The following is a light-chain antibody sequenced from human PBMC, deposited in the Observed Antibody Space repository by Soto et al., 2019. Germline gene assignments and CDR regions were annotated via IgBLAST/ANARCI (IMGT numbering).Light chain of an antibody. V-gene: IGLV2-18*02. Sequence: ALTQPPSVSGSPGQSVTISCTGTSSDVGGYNRVSWYQQPPGKAPKLPIYDVSNRPSGGSTRFSGSKSGNTASLTISGLQAEDEADYYCTSYATGSAYVFGPGTKATVL. CDR2: DVS. CDR1: SSDVGGYNR. CDR3: TSYATGSAYV. J-gene: IGLJ1*01.